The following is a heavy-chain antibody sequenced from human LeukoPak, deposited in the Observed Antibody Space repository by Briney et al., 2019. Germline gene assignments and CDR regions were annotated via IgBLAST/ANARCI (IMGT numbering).Heavy chain of an antibody. J-gene: IGHJ4*02. D-gene: IGHD5-24*01. CDR1: GFTFSSYA. CDR2: LSASGGLT. V-gene: IGHV3-23*01. Sequence: PGGSLRLSCAASGFTFSSYAMSWVRQAPGKGLEWVSGLSASGGLTYYSDSVKGRFTISRDNSKNTLYLQMNSLRADDTAVYYCAKSGYNRFDYWGQGTLVTVSS. CDR3: AKSGYNRFDY.